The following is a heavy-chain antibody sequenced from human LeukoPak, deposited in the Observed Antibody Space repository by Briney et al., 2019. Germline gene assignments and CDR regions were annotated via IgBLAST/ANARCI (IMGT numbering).Heavy chain of an antibody. CDR1: GGSFSGYY. D-gene: IGHD3-22*01. CDR3: ARRNYYYDSSGYYYLDY. V-gene: IGHV4-34*01. J-gene: IGHJ4*02. CDR2: INHSGST. Sequence: PSETLSLTCAVYGGSFSGYYWSWIRQPPGKGLEWIGEINHSGSTNYNPSLKSRVTISVDTSKNQFSLKLSSVTAADTAVYYCARRNYYYDSSGYYYLDYWGQGTLVTVSS.